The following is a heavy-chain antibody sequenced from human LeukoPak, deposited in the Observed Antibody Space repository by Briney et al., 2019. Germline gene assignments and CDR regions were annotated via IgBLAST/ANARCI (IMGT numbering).Heavy chain of an antibody. CDR2: IYYSGST. J-gene: IGHJ4*02. CDR1: GGSISSYY. V-gene: IGHV4-59*08. D-gene: IGHD3-22*01. Sequence: TSETLSLTCTVSGGSISSYYWSWIRQPPGKGLEWLGYIYYSGSTNYNPSLKSRVTISIDTSKNQFSLKLSSVTAADTAVYYCATIDPSRSGYYFDYWGQGTLVTVSS. CDR3: ATIDPSRSGYYFDY.